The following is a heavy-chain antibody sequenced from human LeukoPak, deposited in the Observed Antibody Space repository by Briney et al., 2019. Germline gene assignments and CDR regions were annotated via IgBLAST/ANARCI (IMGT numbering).Heavy chain of an antibody. J-gene: IGHJ5*02. Sequence: SETLSLTCTVSGYSISSGYYWGWIRQPPGKGLEWIGSIYHSGSTYYNPSLKSRVTISVDTSKNQFSLKLSSVTAADTAVYYCARAAGDTIFGVVIIKSTWFDPWGQGTLVTVSS. V-gene: IGHV4-38-2*02. D-gene: IGHD3-3*01. CDR2: IYHSGST. CDR1: GYSISSGYY. CDR3: ARAAGDTIFGVVIIKSTWFDP.